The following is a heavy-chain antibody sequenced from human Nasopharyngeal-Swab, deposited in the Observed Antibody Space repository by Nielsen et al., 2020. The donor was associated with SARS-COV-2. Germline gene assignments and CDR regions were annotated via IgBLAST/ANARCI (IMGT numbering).Heavy chain of an antibody. Sequence: GESLKISCADSGFTFRRDWMSWVRQAPGKGLEWVANIKQDGSETYYVDSVKGRFTISRDNAKNSLYLQMNSLRAEDTAVYYCAAAPSGDYGGYWGQGTLVTVSS. CDR2: IKQDGSET. D-gene: IGHD4-23*01. V-gene: IGHV3-7*01. J-gene: IGHJ4*02. CDR1: GFTFRRDW. CDR3: AAAPSGDYGGY.